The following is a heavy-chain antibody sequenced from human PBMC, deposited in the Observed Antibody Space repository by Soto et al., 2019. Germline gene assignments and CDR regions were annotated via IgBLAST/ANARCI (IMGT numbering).Heavy chain of an antibody. V-gene: IGHV4-30-4*01. D-gene: IGHD1-1*01. CDR1: GDSISSADYY. CDR3: ARDLWVEPELYYYGMDV. Sequence: SETLSLTCTVSGDSISSADYYWSWIRQTPGKGLEWIGHIFYSGTTYYNPSLKSRLTISVDTSRNHFSLRLTSVTAADTAVYYCARDLWVEPELYYYGMDVWGQGTTVTVSS. CDR2: IFYSGTT. J-gene: IGHJ6*02.